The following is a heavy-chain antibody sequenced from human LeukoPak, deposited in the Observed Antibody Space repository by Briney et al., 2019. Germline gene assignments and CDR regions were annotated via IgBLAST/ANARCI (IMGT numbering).Heavy chain of an antibody. CDR3: ARTAYYYDSSGYSDY. V-gene: IGHV1-69*05. Sequence: GSSVMVSCKASGGTFSSYAISWVRQAPGQGLEWMGGIIPIFGTANYAQKFQGRVTITTDESTSTAYMELSSLRSEDTAVYYCARTAYYYDSSGYSDYWGQGTLVTVSS. CDR2: IIPIFGTA. CDR1: GGTFSSYA. J-gene: IGHJ4*02. D-gene: IGHD3-22*01.